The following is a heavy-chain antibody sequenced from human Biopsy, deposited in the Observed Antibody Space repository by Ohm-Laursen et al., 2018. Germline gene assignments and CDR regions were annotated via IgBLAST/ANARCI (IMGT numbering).Heavy chain of an antibody. Sequence: ASVKVSCKASGYIFTGYYMHWVRQAPGQGLEWMGWLNTNSGDTEYAENFQGRVTMTRDTSISTTYMELSRLRSDDTAVYYCARLTRSTPTTGVWGQGTLVTVSS. CDR1: GYIFTGYY. J-gene: IGHJ4*02. D-gene: IGHD2-8*01. CDR2: LNTNSGDT. V-gene: IGHV1-2*02. CDR3: ARLTRSTPTTGV.